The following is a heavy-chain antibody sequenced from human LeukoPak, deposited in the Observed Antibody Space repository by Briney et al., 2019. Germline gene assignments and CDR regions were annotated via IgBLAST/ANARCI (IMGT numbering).Heavy chain of an antibody. Sequence: GESLKISCKGSGYSFTSHWIGWVRQMPGKGLEWMGIIYPGDSHNTYRPSFQGQGTISADKSINTAYLQWSSLKASDTAMYYCARGYGLVSYAYFDYWGQGTLVTVSS. V-gene: IGHV5-51*01. CDR1: GYSFTSHW. D-gene: IGHD3-16*01. J-gene: IGHJ4*02. CDR3: ARGYGLVSYAYFDY. CDR2: IYPGDSHN.